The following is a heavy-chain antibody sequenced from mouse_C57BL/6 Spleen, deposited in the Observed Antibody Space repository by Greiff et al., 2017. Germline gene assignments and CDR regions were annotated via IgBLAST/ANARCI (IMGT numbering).Heavy chain of an antibody. V-gene: IGHV1-42*01. D-gene: IGHD2-3*01. Sequence: EVKLVESGPELVKPGASVKISCKASGYSFTGYYMNWVKQSPEKSLEWIGEINPSTGGTTYNQKFKAKATLTVDKSSSTAYMQLKSLTSEDSAVYYCAKYDGYPLYAMDYWGQGTSVTVSS. J-gene: IGHJ4*01. CDR1: GYSFTGYY. CDR3: AKYDGYPLYAMDY. CDR2: INPSTGGT.